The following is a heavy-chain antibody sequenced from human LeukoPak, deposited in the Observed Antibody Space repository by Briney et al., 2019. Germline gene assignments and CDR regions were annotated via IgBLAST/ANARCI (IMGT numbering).Heavy chain of an antibody. CDR1: GFTFSDYS. V-gene: IGHV3-21*01. J-gene: IGHJ5*02. CDR2: ISSSTTYI. D-gene: IGHD3-22*01. CDR3: ARDRGSGYYRPTFDP. Sequence: PGRSLRLSCVASGFTFSDYSMDWVRQSPGKGLEWVASISSSTTYIFYADSVKGRFTISRDNAKNSLYLQMNSLRAEDTAVYYCARDRGSGYYRPTFDPWGQGTLVTVSS.